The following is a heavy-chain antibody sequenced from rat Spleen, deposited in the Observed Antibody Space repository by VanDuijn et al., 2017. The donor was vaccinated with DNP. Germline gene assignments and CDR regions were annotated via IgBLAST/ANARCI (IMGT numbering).Heavy chain of an antibody. D-gene: IGHD1-4*01. CDR2: INAGSGGT. J-gene: IGHJ1*01. CDR3: ARRRLPYWYFDF. V-gene: IGHV1-43*01. Sequence: QVQLQQSGTELAKPGSSVKISCKASGYTFTSYYISFIKQTTGQGLEYIGYINAGSGGTNSNEKFKGKATLTVDKSSSTAFMQLSSLTPDDSAVYYCARRRLPYWYFDFWGPGTMVTVSS. CDR1: GYTFTSYY.